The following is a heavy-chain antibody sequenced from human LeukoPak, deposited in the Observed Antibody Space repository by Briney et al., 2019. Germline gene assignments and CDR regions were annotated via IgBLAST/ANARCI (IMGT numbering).Heavy chain of an antibody. Sequence: GASVKVSCKASGYTFTGYYMHWVRQAPVQGLEWVGWINPNSGGTNYAQKFQGRVTMTRDTSISTAYMELSRLRFDDTAVYYCAREGDKYANWFDTWGQGTLVTVSS. CDR1: GYTFTGYY. CDR2: INPNSGGT. J-gene: IGHJ5*02. CDR3: AREGDKYANWFDT. D-gene: IGHD2-8*01. V-gene: IGHV1-2*02.